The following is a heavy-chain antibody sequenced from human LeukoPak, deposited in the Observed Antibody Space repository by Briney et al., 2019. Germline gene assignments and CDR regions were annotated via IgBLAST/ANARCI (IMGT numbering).Heavy chain of an antibody. J-gene: IGHJ3*02. CDR3: ARGLRDTAMVRGADAFDI. CDR1: GFFFSNYG. D-gene: IGHD5-18*01. CDR2: IGGSGDRT. V-gene: IGHV3-23*01. Sequence: GGSLRLSCEASGFFFSNYGVNWVRLTPGKGLEWVSGIGGSGDRTYYADSVKGRFTISRDNSKNTMYLQMNSLRVEDTAVYYCARGLRDTAMVRGADAFDIWGQGTMVTVSS.